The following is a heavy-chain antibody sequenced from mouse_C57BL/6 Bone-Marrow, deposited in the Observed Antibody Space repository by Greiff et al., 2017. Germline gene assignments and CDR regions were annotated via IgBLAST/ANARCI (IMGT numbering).Heavy chain of an antibody. CDR2: IDPENGDT. V-gene: IGHV14-4*01. Sequence: EVQLQQSGAELVRPGASVKLSCTASGFNIKDDYMHWVKQRPEQGLEWIGWIDPENGDTEYASKFQGKATITADTSSNTAYLQLSSLTSEDTAVYYCTTGGNGNYFRWYFDVWGTGTTVTVSS. CDR1: GFNIKDDY. J-gene: IGHJ1*03. D-gene: IGHD2-1*01. CDR3: TTGGNGNYFRWYFDV.